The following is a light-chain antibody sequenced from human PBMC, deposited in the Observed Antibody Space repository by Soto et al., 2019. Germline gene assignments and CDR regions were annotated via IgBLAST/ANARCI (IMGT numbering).Light chain of an antibody. Sequence: GTSSDIGSYNLVSWYQQNPGKAPKLIICEGTKRPSGVSNRFSGSTSGNTASLAISGLQAEDEADYYCCSYAGSGTYVFGSGTKVTVL. CDR2: EGT. CDR3: CSYAGSGTYV. J-gene: IGLJ1*01. CDR1: SSDIGSYNL. V-gene: IGLV2-23*01.